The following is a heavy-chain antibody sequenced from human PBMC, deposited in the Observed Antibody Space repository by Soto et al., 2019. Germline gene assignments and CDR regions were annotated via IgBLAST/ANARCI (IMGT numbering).Heavy chain of an antibody. V-gene: IGHV4-31*02. CDR2: IYYSGST. J-gene: IGHJ4*02. CDR1: GGSISSGGYY. CDR3: ARGTIAAQMIDY. Sequence: SETLSLTXTVSGGSISSGGYYWSWIRQHPGKGLEWIGYIYYSGSTYYNPSLKSRVTISVDTSKNQFSLKLSSVTAADTAVYYCARGTIAAQMIDYWGQGTLVTVSS. D-gene: IGHD6-6*01.